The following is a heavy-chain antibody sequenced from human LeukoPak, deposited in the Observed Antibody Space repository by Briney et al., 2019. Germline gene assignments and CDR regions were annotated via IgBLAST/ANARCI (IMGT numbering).Heavy chain of an antibody. Sequence: GGSLRLSCAASGFTLEDYGMSGVRPAPGKGLEWVSGINWKGGSIGHADSVKGRFTISRDNAKNSLYLQMNSLRAEDTALYYCATNPEWGYCYCYMDVWGKGTTVTVSS. V-gene: IGHV3-20*04. CDR2: INWKGGSI. CDR1: GFTLEDYG. J-gene: IGHJ6*03. D-gene: IGHD1-14*01. CDR3: ATNPEWGYCYCYMDV.